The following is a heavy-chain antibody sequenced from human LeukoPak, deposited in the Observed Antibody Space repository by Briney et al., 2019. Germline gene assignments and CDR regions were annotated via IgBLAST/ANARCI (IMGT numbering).Heavy chain of an antibody. CDR1: GFTFSSYS. D-gene: IGHD1-1*01. CDR2: ISSSSSYQ. J-gene: IGHJ3*02. CDR3: GRDRLAGTDSFDM. V-gene: IGHV3-21*01. Sequence: GGSLRLSCAASGFTFSSYSMNWVRQAPGKGLAWVSSISSSSSYQHYADSVKGRFTISRDNAKNSLYLQMNGLRAEDTAVYYCGRDRLAGTDSFDMWGQGTMVTVSS.